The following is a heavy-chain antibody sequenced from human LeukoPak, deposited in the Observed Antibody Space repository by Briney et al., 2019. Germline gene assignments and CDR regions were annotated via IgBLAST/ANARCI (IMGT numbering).Heavy chain of an antibody. CDR1: GYSFSNYW. D-gene: IGHD3-10*01. V-gene: IGHV5-51*01. Sequence: GESLKISCKGSGYSFSNYWICLVRQMAAEGLGWMGFIYPGESDTRYSPSFQGQVTISADKSISTAYLQWRSLRASDTAMYYCARNRGDNTFDYWGQGILVTVSS. CDR3: ARNRGDNTFDY. CDR2: IYPGESDT. J-gene: IGHJ4*02.